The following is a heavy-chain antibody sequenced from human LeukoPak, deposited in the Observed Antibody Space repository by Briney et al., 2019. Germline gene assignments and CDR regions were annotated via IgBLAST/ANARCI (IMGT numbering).Heavy chain of an antibody. Sequence: ETQSLTCTVSGGSISSYYWSWIRQPPGKRLEWIGHIYYSGSTNYNPSLKSRVTLSVDTSKNQFSLKLSSVTAADTAVYYCASRSSIWSGYQDTLYYFDSWGQGTLFTVSS. CDR1: GGSISSYY. D-gene: IGHD3-3*01. J-gene: IGHJ4*02. V-gene: IGHV4-59*01. CDR3: ASRSSIWSGYQDTLYYFDS. CDR2: IYYSGST.